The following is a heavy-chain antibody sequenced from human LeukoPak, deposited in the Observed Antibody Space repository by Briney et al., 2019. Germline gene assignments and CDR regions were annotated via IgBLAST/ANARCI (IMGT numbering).Heavy chain of an antibody. CDR3: ARDLFNAFDI. CDR2: ITSSSSTI. D-gene: IGHD2-21*01. J-gene: IGHJ3*02. CDR1: GGSISSGAYY. Sequence: LSLTCTVSGGSISSGAYYWSWIRQAPGKGLEWVSFITSSSSTIYYADSVKGRFTISRDNAKNSLYLQMNSLRDEDTAVYHCARDLFNAFDIWGQGTMVTVSS. V-gene: IGHV3-11*04.